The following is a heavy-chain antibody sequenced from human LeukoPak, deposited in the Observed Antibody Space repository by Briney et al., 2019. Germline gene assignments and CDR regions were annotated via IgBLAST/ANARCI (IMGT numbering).Heavy chain of an antibody. CDR1: GYTYTSYG. CDR3: ARLGSSWYLDY. D-gene: IGHD6-13*01. Sequence: GASVKVSCKASGYTYTSYGISWVRQAPGQGLEWMGWISAYNGNSNYAQKLQGRVTMTTDTSTSTAYMELRSLRSDDTAVYSCARLGSSWYLDYWGPGTLVTVSS. CDR2: ISAYNGNS. J-gene: IGHJ4*02. V-gene: IGHV1-18*01.